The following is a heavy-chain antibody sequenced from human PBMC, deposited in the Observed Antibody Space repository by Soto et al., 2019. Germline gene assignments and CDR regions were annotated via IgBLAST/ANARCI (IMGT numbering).Heavy chain of an antibody. J-gene: IGHJ6*02. D-gene: IGHD3-22*01. CDR3: AREGYDSSGLSDYGMDV. CDR1: GFTFSSYE. CDR2: ISSSGSTI. V-gene: IGHV3-48*03. Sequence: GGSLILSCAASGFTFSSYEMNWVRQAPGKGLEWVSYISSSGSTIYYADSVKGRFTISRDNAKNSLYLQMNSLRAEDTAVYYCAREGYDSSGLSDYGMDVWGQGTTVTVSS.